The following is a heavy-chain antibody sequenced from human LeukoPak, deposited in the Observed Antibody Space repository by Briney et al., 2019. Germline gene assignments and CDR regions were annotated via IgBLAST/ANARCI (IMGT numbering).Heavy chain of an antibody. Sequence: SETLSLTCSVSGXSISSSNSYYWAWIRQPPGKGLEWIGSINYGGSTTYNPSLKSRVTISVDTSKNQFSLKLSSVTAADTAVYYCARHSEHGSGWSFNWFDPWGQGTLVTVSS. CDR1: GXSISSSNSYY. J-gene: IGHJ5*02. D-gene: IGHD6-19*01. V-gene: IGHV4-39*01. CDR3: ARHSEHGSGWSFNWFDP. CDR2: INYGGST.